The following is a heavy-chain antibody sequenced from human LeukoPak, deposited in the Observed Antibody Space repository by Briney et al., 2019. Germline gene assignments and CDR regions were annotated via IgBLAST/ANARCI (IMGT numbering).Heavy chain of an antibody. CDR2: FYYRGST. J-gene: IGHJ6*03. CDR1: GGSISSHY. V-gene: IGHV4-59*11. Sequence: SETLSLTCTVSGGSISSHYWSWIRQPPGKGLEWIGYFYYRGSTNYNPSLKSRVTVSVDTSKNQFSLKVSSVTAADTAIYYCARVGGCSGTSCPYINYNYYMDVWGKGTTVTVSS. CDR3: ARVGGCSGTSCPYINYNYYMDV. D-gene: IGHD2-2*01.